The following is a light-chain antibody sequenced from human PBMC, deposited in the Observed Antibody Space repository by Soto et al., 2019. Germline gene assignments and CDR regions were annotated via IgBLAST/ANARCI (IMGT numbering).Light chain of an antibody. CDR1: QTVLYSSNNKNY. CDR2: WAS. Sequence: DIVMSQSPDSLAVSLGERATINCKSSQTVLYSSNNKNYLAWYQHKPGQPPKLLIYWASTRESGVPARFSGSGSGTDFTLTISSLQAEDVAVYYCQQYYSGPQWTFGQGTKVEIK. V-gene: IGKV4-1*01. J-gene: IGKJ1*01. CDR3: QQYYSGPQWT.